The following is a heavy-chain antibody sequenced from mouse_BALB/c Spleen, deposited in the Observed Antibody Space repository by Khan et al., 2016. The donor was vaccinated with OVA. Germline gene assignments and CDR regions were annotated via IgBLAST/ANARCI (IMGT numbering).Heavy chain of an antibody. V-gene: IGHV1-15*01. J-gene: IGHJ3*01. CDR1: GYTFPDYE. CDR3: TRSTFAY. CDR2: IDPKTGVT. Sequence: QVQLQQPGAELVRPGASVSLSCKASGYTFPDYELHWVKQTPVHGLEWIGVIDPKTGVTAYNQKFKGKATLTADKSSSTAYMELRSLTSEDSAVYYCTRSTFAYWGQGTLVTVSA.